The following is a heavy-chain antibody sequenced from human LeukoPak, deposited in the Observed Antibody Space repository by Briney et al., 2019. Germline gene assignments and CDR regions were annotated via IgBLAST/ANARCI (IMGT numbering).Heavy chain of an antibody. J-gene: IGHJ6*02. CDR3: ARGGGGGTYYYFGMDV. CDR2: IIPIFGTA. CDR1: GGTFSSYA. Sequence: SVKVSCKASGGTFSSYAISWVRQAPGQGLEWMGGIIPIFGTANYAQNLQGRDTMTSDTSTSTAYMELRSLRSDDTAVYYCARGGGGGTYYYFGMDVWGQGTTVTVSS. V-gene: IGHV1-69*06. D-gene: IGHD2-21*01.